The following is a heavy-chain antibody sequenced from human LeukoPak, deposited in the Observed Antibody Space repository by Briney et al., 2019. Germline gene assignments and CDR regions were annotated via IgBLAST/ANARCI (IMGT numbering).Heavy chain of an antibody. CDR1: GGTFSSYA. CDR3: ASRAHSSSWSSPLVGEY. CDR2: IIPILGIA. J-gene: IGHJ4*02. Sequence: SVKVSCKASGGTFSSYAISWVRQAPGQGLEWMGRIIPILGIANYAQKFQGRVTITADTSTSTAYMELSSLRAEATAVYYCASRAHSSSWSSPLVGEYWGQGTLVTVSS. D-gene: IGHD6-13*01. V-gene: IGHV1-69*04.